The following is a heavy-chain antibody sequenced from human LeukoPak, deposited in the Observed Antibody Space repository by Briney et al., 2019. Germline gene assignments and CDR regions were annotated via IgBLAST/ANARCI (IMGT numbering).Heavy chain of an antibody. V-gene: IGHV4-39*07. J-gene: IGHJ4*02. CDR1: GGSISSSSYY. CDR3: ARFIAAAGYFDY. CDR2: IYYSGST. D-gene: IGHD6-13*01. Sequence: SETLSLTCTVSGGSISSSSYYWGWIRQPPGKGLEWIGSIYYSGSTYYSPSLKSRVTISVDTSKNQFSLKLSSVTAADTAVYYCARFIAAAGYFDYWGQGTLVTVSS.